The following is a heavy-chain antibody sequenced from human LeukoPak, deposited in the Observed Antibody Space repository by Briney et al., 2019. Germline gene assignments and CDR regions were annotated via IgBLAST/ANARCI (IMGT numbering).Heavy chain of an antibody. CDR3: ARGRASYDFWSGYLF. D-gene: IGHD3-3*01. V-gene: IGHV4-34*01. Sequence: SETLSLTCAVYGGPFSGYYWSWIRQSPGMGLEWIGEINHSGSTNYNPSLKSRVTISVDTSKNQFSLKLSSVTAADTAVYYCARGRASYDFWSGYLFWGQGTLVTVSS. CDR2: INHSGST. J-gene: IGHJ4*02. CDR1: GGPFSGYY.